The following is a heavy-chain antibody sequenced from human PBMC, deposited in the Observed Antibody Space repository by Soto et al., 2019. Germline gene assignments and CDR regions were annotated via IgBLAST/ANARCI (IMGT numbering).Heavy chain of an antibody. V-gene: IGHV4-34*01. D-gene: IGHD3-22*01. J-gene: IGHJ6*02. Sequence: PSETLSLTCAVYGGSFIGYYWSWIRQPPGKGLEWIGEINHSGSTNYNPSLKSRVTISVDTSKNQFSLKLSSVTAADTAVYYCARGGDNYYDSSGYYPHRVYYYYYGMDVWGQGTTVTVSS. CDR1: GGSFIGYY. CDR2: INHSGST. CDR3: ARGGDNYYDSSGYYPHRVYYYYYGMDV.